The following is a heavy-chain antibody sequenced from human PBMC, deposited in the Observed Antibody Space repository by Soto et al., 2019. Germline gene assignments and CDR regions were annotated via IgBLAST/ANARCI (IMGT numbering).Heavy chain of an antibody. J-gene: IGHJ4*02. CDR3: ARDRLDSTLGY. V-gene: IGHV3-30-3*01. D-gene: IGHD2-15*01. CDR2: ISYDGSNK. CDR1: GFTFSSYA. Sequence: PGGSLRLSCAASGFTFSSYAMHWVRQAPGKGLEWVAVISYDGSNKYYADSVKGRFTISRDNSKNTLYLQMNSLRAEDTAVYYCARDRLDSTLGYWGQGTLVTVSS.